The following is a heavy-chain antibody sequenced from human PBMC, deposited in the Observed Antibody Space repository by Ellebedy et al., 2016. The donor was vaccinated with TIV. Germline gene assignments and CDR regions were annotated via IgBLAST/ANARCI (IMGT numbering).Heavy chain of an antibody. CDR1: GGSVSSTRYY. CDR3: ARTDPWQPIGD. V-gene: IGHV4-39*01. D-gene: IGHD2-21*02. J-gene: IGHJ4*02. CDR2: VYYSGSP. Sequence: MPGGSLRLSCSVSGGSVSSTRYYWAWIRQPPGKGLEYIGSVYYSGSPYYNPSFKSRVTLSADTSKNQFSLNLRTVTAADTAVYYCARTDPWQPIGDWGQGILVSVSS.